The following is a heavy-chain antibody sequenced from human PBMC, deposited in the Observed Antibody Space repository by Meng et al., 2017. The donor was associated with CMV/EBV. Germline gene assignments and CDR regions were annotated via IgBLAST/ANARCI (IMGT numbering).Heavy chain of an antibody. J-gene: IGHJ4*02. CDR2: ISGSGGST. V-gene: IGHV3-23*01. Sequence: GGSLRLSCAASGFTFSSYAMSWVRQAPGKGLAWVSAISGSGGSTYYADSVKGRFTISRDNSKNTLYLQMNSLRAEDTAVYYCAKDPHYYDSSGYSNYFDDWGQGTLVTVSS. CDR3: AKDPHYYDSSGYSNYFDD. CDR1: GFTFSSYA. D-gene: IGHD3-22*01.